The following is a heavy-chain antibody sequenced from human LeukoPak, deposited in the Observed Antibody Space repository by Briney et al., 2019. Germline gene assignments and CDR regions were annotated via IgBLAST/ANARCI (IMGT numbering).Heavy chain of an antibody. CDR2: INHFGISK. Sequence: GGSLRLSCAASGVTFNGYAMSWVRHPPGKGLEWIASINHFGISKYYPDSVKGRFTISRDNFRSTLYLEMNSLKVEDTATYYCAKDRGTITSLRVLGVPGPAHLFDWWGQGALVTVSS. V-gene: IGHV3-23*01. D-gene: IGHD5-12*01. J-gene: IGHJ4*02. CDR1: GVTFNGYA. CDR3: AKDRGTITSLRVLGVPGPAHLFDW.